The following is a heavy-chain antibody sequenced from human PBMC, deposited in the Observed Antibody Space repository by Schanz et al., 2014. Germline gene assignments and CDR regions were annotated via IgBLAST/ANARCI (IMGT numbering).Heavy chain of an antibody. Sequence: QVQLVESGGGVVQPGRSLRLSCAASGFTFSTHGMHWVRQAPGKGLEWLTVIWFGGTNKYNADSVKGRFTISRDTSKNTPELLQSSRLAGDTPSDHCATGSSATLSTVWFDLWGQGTLVTVSS. CDR3: ATGSSATLSTVWFDL. CDR1: GFTFSTHG. V-gene: IGHV3-33*08. CDR2: IWFGGTNK. D-gene: IGHD2-15*01. J-gene: IGHJ5*02.